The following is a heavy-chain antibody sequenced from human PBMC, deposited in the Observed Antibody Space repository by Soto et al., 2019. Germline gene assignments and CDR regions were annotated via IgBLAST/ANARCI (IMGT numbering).Heavy chain of an antibody. CDR1: GFLFTTYS. J-gene: IGHJ5*02. CDR3: ARDPGLYNWFDP. V-gene: IGHV3-21*01. CDR2: ITHSGSYK. Sequence: GGSLRLSCAASGFLFTTYSMNWVRQAPGKGLEWVSSITHSGSYKYYADSVKGRFTISRDNANDSLYLQMNGLRVEDTAVYYCARDPGLYNWFDPWGQGTLVTVSS.